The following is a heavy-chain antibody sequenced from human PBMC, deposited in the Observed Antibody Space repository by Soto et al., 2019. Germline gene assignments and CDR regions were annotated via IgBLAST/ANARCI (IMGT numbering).Heavy chain of an antibody. Sequence: SGPTLVNPTQTLTLTCTFSGFSLSTSGMRVSWIRQPPGKALEWLARIDWDDDKFYNTSLKTRLTISRDSSKNQVVLTMTNMDPVDTATYYCARMFHCSGGTCPFDYWGQGALVTVSS. D-gene: IGHD2-15*01. CDR1: GFSLSTSGMR. V-gene: IGHV2-70*04. J-gene: IGHJ4*02. CDR2: IDWDDDK. CDR3: ARMFHCSGGTCPFDY.